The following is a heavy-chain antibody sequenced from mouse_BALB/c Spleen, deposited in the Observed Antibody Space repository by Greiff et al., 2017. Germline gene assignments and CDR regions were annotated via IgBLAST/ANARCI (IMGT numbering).Heavy chain of an antibody. CDR3: TKSDYDYGEWAMDY. J-gene: IGHJ4*01. D-gene: IGHD2-4*01. Sequence: LQQPGSELVRPGASVKLSCKASGYTFTSYWMHWVKQRHGQGLEWIGNIYPGSGSTNYDQKFKSKATLTVDTSSSTAYMHLSSLTSEDSAVYYGTKSDYDYGEWAMDYWGQGTSVTVSS. CDR2: IYPGSGST. V-gene: IGHV1S22*01. CDR1: GYTFTSYW.